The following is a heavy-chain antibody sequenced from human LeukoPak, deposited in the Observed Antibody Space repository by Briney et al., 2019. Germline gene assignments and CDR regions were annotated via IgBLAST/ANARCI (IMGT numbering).Heavy chain of an antibody. V-gene: IGHV4-59*01. J-gene: IGHJ6*02. CDR1: GGSISSYY. Sequence: SETLSLTCTVSGGSISSYYWSWIRQPPGKGLEWIGYIYYSGSTSYNPSLKSRVTISVDTSKNQFSLKLSSVTAADTAVYYCARAPTILSYGMDVWGQGTTVTVSS. D-gene: IGHD3-3*01. CDR2: IYYSGST. CDR3: ARAPTILSYGMDV.